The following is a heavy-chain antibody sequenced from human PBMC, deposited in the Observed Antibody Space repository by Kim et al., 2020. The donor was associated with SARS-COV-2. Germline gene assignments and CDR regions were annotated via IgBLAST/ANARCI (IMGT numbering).Heavy chain of an antibody. J-gene: IGHJ1*01. Sequence: GGSLRLSCAASGFTFSSAWMSWVRQAPGKGLEWVGRIKSKTDGGTTDYAAPAKGRFTIPRDDSKNTLYLQMNSLKSEDTAVYYCNTGYPYKSSIYLQHWGQGALVTVSS. D-gene: IGHD6-6*01. V-gene: IGHV3-15*01. CDR3: NTGYPYKSSIYLQH. CDR1: GFTFSSAW. CDR2: IKSKTDGGTT.